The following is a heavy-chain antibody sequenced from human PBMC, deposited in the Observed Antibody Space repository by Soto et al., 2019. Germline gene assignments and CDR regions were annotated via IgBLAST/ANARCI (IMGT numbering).Heavy chain of an antibody. D-gene: IGHD2-15*01. V-gene: IGHV1-2*04. CDR2: INPNSGGT. J-gene: IGHJ6*01. Sequence: ASVKVSCKASGYTFTGYYMHWVRQAPGQGLEWMGWINPNSGGTNYAQKFQGWVTMTRDTPISTAYMELSRLRSDDTAVYYCAREKLGYCSGGSCRNIAYYGMDVWGQGTTVTVSS. CDR1: GYTFTGYY. CDR3: AREKLGYCSGGSCRNIAYYGMDV.